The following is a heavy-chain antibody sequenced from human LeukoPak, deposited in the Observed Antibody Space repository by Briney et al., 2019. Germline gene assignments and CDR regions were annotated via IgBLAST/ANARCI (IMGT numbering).Heavy chain of an antibody. V-gene: IGHV4-61*02. Sequence: PSETLSLTCTVSGGSISSGSYYWSWIRQPAGKGLEWIGRIYTSGSTNYNPSLKSRVTISVDTSKNQFSLKLSSVTAADTAVYYCARGPSNHDDYWGQGTLVTVSS. CDR1: GGSISSGSYY. D-gene: IGHD1-14*01. CDR2: IYTSGST. J-gene: IGHJ4*02. CDR3: ARGPSNHDDY.